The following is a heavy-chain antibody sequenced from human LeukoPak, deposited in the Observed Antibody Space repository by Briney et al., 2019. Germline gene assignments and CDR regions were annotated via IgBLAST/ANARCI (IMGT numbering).Heavy chain of an antibody. CDR2: IYYSGST. D-gene: IGHD3-22*01. CDR3: ASSPYDSSGYYYVRDNWFDP. CDR1: GGSISSYY. J-gene: IGHJ5*02. V-gene: IGHV4-59*08. Sequence: SETLSLTCTVSGGSISSYYWSWIRQPPGKGLEWIGYIYYSGSTNYNPSLKSRVTISVDTSKNQFSLKLSSVTAADTAVYYCASSPYDSSGYYYVRDNWFDPWGQGTLVTVSS.